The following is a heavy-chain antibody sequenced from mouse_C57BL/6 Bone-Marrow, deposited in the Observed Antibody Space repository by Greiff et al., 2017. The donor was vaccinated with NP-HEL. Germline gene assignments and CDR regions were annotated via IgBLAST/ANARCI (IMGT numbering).Heavy chain of an antibody. V-gene: IGHV1-61*01. D-gene: IGHD2-13*01. Sequence: QVQLKESGPELVKPGASVKISCKASGYAFSSSWMNWVKQRPGKGLEWIGNIDPSDSETHYNQKFKDKATLTVDKSSSTAYMQLSSLTSEDSAVYYCARRGDYYFDYWGQGTTLTVSS. CDR3: ARRGDYYFDY. J-gene: IGHJ2*01. CDR1: GYAFSSSW. CDR2: IDPSDSET.